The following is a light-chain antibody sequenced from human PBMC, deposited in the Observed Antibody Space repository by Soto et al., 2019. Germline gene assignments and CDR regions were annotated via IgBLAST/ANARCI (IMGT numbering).Light chain of an antibody. J-gene: IGKJ4*01. CDR3: QQLNSYPLT. CDR2: AAS. Sequence: DILLTQSPSTLSASVGDRVTISCRASQSINKWLAWYQHKPGKAPNLLIYAASTLQGGVPSRFSGSGSGTEFTLTISSLQPEDFATYYCQQLNSYPLTFGGGTKVEIK. V-gene: IGKV1-9*01. CDR1: QSINKW.